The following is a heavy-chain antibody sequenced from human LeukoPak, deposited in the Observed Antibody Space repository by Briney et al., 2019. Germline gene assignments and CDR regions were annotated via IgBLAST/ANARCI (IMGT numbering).Heavy chain of an antibody. CDR2: IYYSGST. Sequence: SETLSLTCTVAGGSISSGGSYWTWIRQHPGKGLEWIGYIYYSGSTYYNPSLKSRVTMSIDTSKNQFSPRLSSVTAADTAVYYCARDSTTEFDSWGQGTLVTVSS. CDR1: GGSISSGGSY. D-gene: IGHD2/OR15-2a*01. V-gene: IGHV4-31*03. CDR3: ARDSTTEFDS. J-gene: IGHJ4*02.